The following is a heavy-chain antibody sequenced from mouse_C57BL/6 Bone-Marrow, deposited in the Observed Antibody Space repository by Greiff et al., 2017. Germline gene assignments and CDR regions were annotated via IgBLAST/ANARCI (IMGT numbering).Heavy chain of an antibody. CDR2: ISDGGSYT. Sequence: EVQLQESGGGLVKPGGSLKLSCAASGFTFSSYAMSWVRQTPEKRLEWVATISDGGSYTYYPDNVKGRFTISRDNAKNNLYLQMSHLKSEDTAMYYCASSWDYWGQGTSVTVSS. J-gene: IGHJ4*01. V-gene: IGHV5-4*01. CDR3: ASSWDY. CDR1: GFTFSSYA.